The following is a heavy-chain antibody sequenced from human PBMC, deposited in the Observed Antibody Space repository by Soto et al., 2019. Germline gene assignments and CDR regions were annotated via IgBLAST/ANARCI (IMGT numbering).Heavy chain of an antibody. V-gene: IGHV3-23*01. CDR2: ISGSGGSA. CDR3: AKDRGGSWAAFDI. CDR1: GFTFSSYA. Sequence: EVQLLESGGGLVQPGGSLRLSCAASGFTFSSYAMSWVRQAPGKGLEWVSAISGSGGSAYYADSVKGRFTISRDNSKNTLYLQMNSLRAEDTAVYYCAKDRGGSWAAFDIWGQGTMVTVSS. J-gene: IGHJ3*02. D-gene: IGHD2-15*01.